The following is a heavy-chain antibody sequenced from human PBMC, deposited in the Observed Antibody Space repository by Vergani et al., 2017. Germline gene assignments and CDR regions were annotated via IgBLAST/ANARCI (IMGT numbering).Heavy chain of an antibody. D-gene: IGHD2-21*02. CDR1: GYTFTSYY. CDR2: INPSGGST. Sequence: QVQLVQSGAEVKKPGASVKVSCKASGYTFTSYYMHWVRQAPGQGLEWMGIINPSGGSTSYAQKFQGRVTMTWDTSTSTVYMELSSLRSEDTAVYYCARVTHIVVVTAILGGDGMDVWGQGTTVTVSS. V-gene: IGHV1-46*01. CDR3: ARVTHIVVVTAILGGDGMDV. J-gene: IGHJ6*02.